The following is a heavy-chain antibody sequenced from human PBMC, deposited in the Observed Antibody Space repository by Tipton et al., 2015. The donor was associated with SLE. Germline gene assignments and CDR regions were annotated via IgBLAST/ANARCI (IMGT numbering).Heavy chain of an antibody. J-gene: IGHJ4*02. CDR1: GGSISSYY. V-gene: IGHV4-59*01. CDR3: ARDLAARGGHYFDY. D-gene: IGHD6-6*01. Sequence: TLSLTCTVSGGSISSYYWSWIRQPPGNGLEWIGYIYYSGSTNYNPSLKSRVTISVDTPKYQFSLKLSSVTAADTAVYYCARDLAARGGHYFDYWGQGTLVTVTS. CDR2: IYYSGST.